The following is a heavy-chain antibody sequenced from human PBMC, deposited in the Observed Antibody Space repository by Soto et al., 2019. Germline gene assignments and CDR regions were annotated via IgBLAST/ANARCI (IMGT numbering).Heavy chain of an antibody. J-gene: IGHJ4*02. Sequence: EVQLVESGGGLAQPGGSLRLSCAASGFTFSTYWMTWVRQAPGKGLEWVANIKQDGSEKYYVDSVKGRFTISRDNAKNSLYLQMNSLRAEDTAVYYRARARGDHYDFWSGYWRDYWGQGTLVTVSS. CDR1: GFTFSTYW. CDR3: ARARGDHYDFWSGYWRDY. V-gene: IGHV3-7*01. CDR2: IKQDGSEK. D-gene: IGHD3-3*01.